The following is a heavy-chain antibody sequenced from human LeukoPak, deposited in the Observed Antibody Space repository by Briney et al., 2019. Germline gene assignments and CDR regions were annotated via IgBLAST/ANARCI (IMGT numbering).Heavy chain of an antibody. D-gene: IGHD5-18*01. CDR1: GYTFTGYY. V-gene: IGHV1-2*02. CDR3: ARDTAMDNYYGMDV. J-gene: IGHJ6*02. Sequence: ASVKVSCKASGYTFTGYYMHWVRQAPGQGLEWMGWINPNSGGTNYAQKLQGRVTMTRDTSISTAYMELSGLRSDDTAVYYCARDTAMDNYYGMDVWGQGTTVTVSS. CDR2: INPNSGGT.